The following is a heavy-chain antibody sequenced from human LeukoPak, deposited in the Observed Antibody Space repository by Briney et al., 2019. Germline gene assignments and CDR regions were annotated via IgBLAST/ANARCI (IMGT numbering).Heavy chain of an antibody. J-gene: IGHJ4*02. V-gene: IGHV1-69*01. Sequence: GSSVKVSCKASGGTFSSYAISWVRQAPGQGLEWMGGIIPIFGTANYVQKFQGRVTITADESTSTAYMELSSLRAEDTAVYYCARNLRGYSSSWDSIDYWGQGTLVTVSS. CDR3: ARNLRGYSSSWDSIDY. D-gene: IGHD6-13*01. CDR1: GGTFSSYA. CDR2: IIPIFGTA.